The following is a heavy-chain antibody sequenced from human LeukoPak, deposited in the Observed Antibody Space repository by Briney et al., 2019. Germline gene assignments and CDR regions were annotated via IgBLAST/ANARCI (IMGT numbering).Heavy chain of an antibody. D-gene: IGHD3-3*01. V-gene: IGHV3-48*03. CDR3: ARALVLRFSPLPPSSS. J-gene: IGHJ4*02. CDR1: GFDLGHYE. CDR2: ISVRAATI. Sequence: PGGSLRLSCAASGFDLGHYEVNWVRQAPGKGLEWIAHISVRAATIYYGDSVEGRFTISRDDAKNSLFLQMNSLRAEDTAVYYCARALVLRFSPLPPSSSWGQGTLVTVSS.